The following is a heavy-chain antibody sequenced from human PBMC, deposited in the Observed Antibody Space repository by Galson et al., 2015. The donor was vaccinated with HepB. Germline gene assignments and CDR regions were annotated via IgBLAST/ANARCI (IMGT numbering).Heavy chain of an antibody. CDR3: AKETETGDFDY. CDR1: GFTFSNYG. Sequence: SLRLSCAASGFTFSNYGMHWVRQAPGTGLEWVAVISYDGSKKYSADSVKGRFTISRDNSKNTVSLQMNSLRAEDTAVYYCAKETETGDFDYWGQGTLVTVSS. CDR2: ISYDGSKK. J-gene: IGHJ4*02. V-gene: IGHV3-30*18. D-gene: IGHD3-16*01.